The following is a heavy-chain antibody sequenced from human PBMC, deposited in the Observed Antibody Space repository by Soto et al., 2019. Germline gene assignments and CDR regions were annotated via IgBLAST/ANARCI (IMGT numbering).Heavy chain of an antibody. J-gene: IGHJ1*01. CDR3: ERVVYQDGAFQH. Sequence: EVQLVESGGGLIQPGGSLRLSCAASGFTVSSNYMSWVRQAPGKGLEWVSVISSGGSTYYADSVKGRFTISSENSNNTLDLQMNSRIAQDTAGYYCERVVYQDGAFQHLGPGTLGTVSS. V-gene: IGHV3-53*01. D-gene: IGHD2-8*01. CDR1: GFTVSSNY. CDR2: ISSGGST.